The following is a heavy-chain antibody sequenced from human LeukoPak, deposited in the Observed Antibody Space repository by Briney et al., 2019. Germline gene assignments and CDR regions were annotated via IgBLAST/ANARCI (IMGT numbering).Heavy chain of an antibody. CDR1: GFTFSSYS. Sequence: GGSLRLSCAASGFTFSSYSMNWVRQAPGKGLEWVSSISSSSSSYIYYADSVKGRFTISRDNAKNSLYLQMNSLRAEDTAVYYCARSNTYYDFWSGQNYGMDVWGQGTTVTVSS. J-gene: IGHJ6*02. D-gene: IGHD3-3*01. CDR3: ARSNTYYDFWSGQNYGMDV. CDR2: ISSSSSSYI. V-gene: IGHV3-21*01.